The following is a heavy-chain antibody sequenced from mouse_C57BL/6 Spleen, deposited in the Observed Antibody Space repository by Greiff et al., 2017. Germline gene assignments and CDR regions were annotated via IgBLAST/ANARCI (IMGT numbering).Heavy chain of an antibody. CDR3: ARSMVVTRPAY. CDR2: INPSTGGT. Sequence: EVQLQQSGPELVKPGASVKISCKASGYSFTGYYMNWVKQSPEQSLEWIGEINPSTGGTTYNQKFKGKATLTVDKSSSTAYMQLKSLTSEDSAVYYCARSMVVTRPAYWGQGTLVTVSA. CDR1: GYSFTGYY. V-gene: IGHV1-42*01. J-gene: IGHJ3*01. D-gene: IGHD2-12*01.